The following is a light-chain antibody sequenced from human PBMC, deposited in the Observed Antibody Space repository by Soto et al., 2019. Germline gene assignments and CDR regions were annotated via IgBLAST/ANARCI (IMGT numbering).Light chain of an antibody. Sequence: ALTQPASVSGSPGQSITISCTGTSSDVGASNYVSWYQQHPGKAPKLMIYEVSHRPSGVSNLFSGPKSGNTASLTISGLRAEDEADYYCSSYTSNGVYVFGTGTKVTVL. CDR2: EVS. J-gene: IGLJ1*01. CDR3: SSYTSNGVYV. V-gene: IGLV2-14*01. CDR1: SSDVGASNY.